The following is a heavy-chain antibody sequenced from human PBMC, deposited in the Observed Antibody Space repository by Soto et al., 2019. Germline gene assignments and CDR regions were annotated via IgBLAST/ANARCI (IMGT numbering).Heavy chain of an antibody. J-gene: IGHJ6*02. CDR3: ARAPRVYGTDV. CDR1: GGAVRSSSW. Sequence: SATLMPLFSVSGGAVRSSSWWSWVRQPPGKGLEWIGDIHHSGSTNYNSSLTSRVPISIDKSKNQFSLKLCSVTAADAAVFYCARAPRVYGTDVLGPGTTV. V-gene: IGHV4-4*02. CDR2: IHHSGST.